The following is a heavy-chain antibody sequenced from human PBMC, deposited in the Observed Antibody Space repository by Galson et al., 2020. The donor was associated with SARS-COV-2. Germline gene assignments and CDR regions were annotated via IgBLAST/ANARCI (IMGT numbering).Heavy chain of an antibody. CDR1: GGSTSSSNYY. J-gene: IGHJ5*02. Sequence: SETLSLTCTVSGGSTSSSNYYWGWIRQSPGSGLEWIGTISYTGITYYTTSLRSPITMSVDTSQNQVSLRLTSVIAADTGVFYCARLSSRFGGSSNWFDAWGPGTLVTVSS. V-gene: IGHV4-39*01. CDR3: ARLSSRFGGSSNWFDA. CDR2: ISYTGIT. D-gene: IGHD2-15*01.